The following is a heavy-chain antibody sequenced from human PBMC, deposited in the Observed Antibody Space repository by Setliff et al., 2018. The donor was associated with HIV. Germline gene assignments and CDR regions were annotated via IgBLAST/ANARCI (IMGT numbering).Heavy chain of an antibody. CDR2: IYHSGST. J-gene: IGHJ5*02. V-gene: IGHV4-38-2*01. Sequence: SETLSLTCAVSGYSISSGYYWGWIRQPPGKGLEWIGSIYHSGSTYYNPSLKSRVTISVDTSKNQFSLKLSSVTAADTAVYYCARSGCSGGCCYSFDPWGQGTLVTVSS. D-gene: IGHD2-15*01. CDR3: ARSGCSGGCCYSFDP. CDR1: GYSISSGYY.